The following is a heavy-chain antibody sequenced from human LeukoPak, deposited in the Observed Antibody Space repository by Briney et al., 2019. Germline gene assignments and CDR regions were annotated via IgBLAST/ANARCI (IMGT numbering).Heavy chain of an antibody. D-gene: IGHD6-6*01. CDR1: GFTFSNYA. V-gene: IGHV3-30-3*01. Sequence: GGSLRLSCAASGFTFSNYAMHWVRQAPGKGLEWVAVISYDGVHKNYADSVKGRFTISRDSSENTLYLQMNSLRAEDTAVYYCAKVEYSSNIPQHWGQGTLVTVSS. CDR3: AKVEYSSNIPQH. CDR2: ISYDGVHK. J-gene: IGHJ1*01.